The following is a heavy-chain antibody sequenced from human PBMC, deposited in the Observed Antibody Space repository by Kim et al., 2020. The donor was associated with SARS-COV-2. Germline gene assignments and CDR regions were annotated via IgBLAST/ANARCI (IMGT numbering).Heavy chain of an antibody. V-gene: IGHV3-11*04. Sequence: DSVKGRFTISRDNAKNSLYLQMNSLRAEDTAVYYCARDDYVWGSYRYFDYWGQGTLVTVSS. D-gene: IGHD3-16*02. J-gene: IGHJ4*02. CDR3: ARDDYVWGSYRYFDY.